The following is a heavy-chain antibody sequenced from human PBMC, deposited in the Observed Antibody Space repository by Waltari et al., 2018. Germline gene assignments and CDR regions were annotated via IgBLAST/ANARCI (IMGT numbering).Heavy chain of an antibody. V-gene: IGHV4-59*01. CDR1: GGSISSYY. J-gene: IGHJ3*02. CDR3: ARLSIPVPCGGDCYYDAFDI. D-gene: IGHD2-21*01. Sequence: QVQLQESGPGLVKPSETLYLTCTVSGGSISSYYWSWIRQPPGKGLEWIGYIYYSGSTNYNPSLKSRVTISVDTSKNQFSLKLSSVTAADTAVYYCARLSIPVPCGGDCYYDAFDIWGQGTMVTVSS. CDR2: IYYSGST.